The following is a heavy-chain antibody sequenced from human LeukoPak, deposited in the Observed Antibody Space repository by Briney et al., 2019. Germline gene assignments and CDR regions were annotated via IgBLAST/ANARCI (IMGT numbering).Heavy chain of an antibody. D-gene: IGHD2/OR15-2a*01. V-gene: IGHV3-30*03. Sequence: VGSLRLSCAASGFTFSSYGMHWVRQAPDKGLEWVAVISYDGSDKYYGDSVKGRFTISRDNSKNTLYLQMNSLRAEDTAVYYCATQYPPFDDWGQGNLVTVSS. CDR1: GFTFSSYG. CDR2: ISYDGSDK. CDR3: ATQYPPFDD. J-gene: IGHJ4*02.